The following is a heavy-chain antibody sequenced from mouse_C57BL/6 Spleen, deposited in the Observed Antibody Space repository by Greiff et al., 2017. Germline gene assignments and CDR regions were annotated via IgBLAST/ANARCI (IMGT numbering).Heavy chain of an antibody. CDR1: GYAFSSYW. J-gene: IGHJ4*01. D-gene: IGHD3-2*02. V-gene: IGHV1-80*01. CDR2: IYPGDGDT. Sequence: VQLQQSGAELVKPGASVKISCKASGYAFSSYWMNWVKQRPGKGLEWIGQIYPGDGDTNYNGKFKGKATLTADKSSRTAYMQLSSVTSEDSAVYFCARPYSSDYSSMDYWGQGTSATVSS. CDR3: ARPYSSDYSSMDY.